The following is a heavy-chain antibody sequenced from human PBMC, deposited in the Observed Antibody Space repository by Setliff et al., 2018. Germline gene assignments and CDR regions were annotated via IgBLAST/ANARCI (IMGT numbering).Heavy chain of an antibody. Sequence: SETLSLTCSVSGASVSNVNYYWGWIRQPPGKGLEWVGSIYYSGKTYSNPSFTSRVTMSVDTSKNQFSLKLASVTAADRAVYYCARIAYFDFWRGFGVGAFDLWGHGSVVTVSS. CDR3: ARIAYFDFWRGFGVGAFDL. D-gene: IGHD3-3*01. CDR2: IYYSGKT. CDR1: GASVSNVNYY. J-gene: IGHJ3*01. V-gene: IGHV4-39*01.